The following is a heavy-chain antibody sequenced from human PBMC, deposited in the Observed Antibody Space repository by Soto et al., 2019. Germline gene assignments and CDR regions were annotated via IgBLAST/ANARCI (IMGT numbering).Heavy chain of an antibody. V-gene: IGHV4-31*03. CDR2: IYYSGST. Sequence: LSLTCTVSGGSISSGGYYWSWIRQHPGKGLEWIGYIYYSGSTYYNPSLKSRVTISVDTSKNQFSLKLSSVTAADTAVYYCARERGGSIDYWGQGTLVTVSS. CDR1: GGSISSGGYY. D-gene: IGHD2-15*01. J-gene: IGHJ4*02. CDR3: ARERGGSIDY.